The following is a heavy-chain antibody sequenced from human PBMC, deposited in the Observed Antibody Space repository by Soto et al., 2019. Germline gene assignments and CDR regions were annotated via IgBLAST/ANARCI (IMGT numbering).Heavy chain of an antibody. CDR1: GFTFTRYS. CDR3: GRGSEHLTSKFDL. CDR2: ISSTPNYP. V-gene: IGHV3-21*06. J-gene: IGHJ4*02. Sequence: PGGSLRLSCADSGFTFTRYSMNWVRQDPGKGLEWVSSISSTPNYPYYGDSMKGRFTITRDNAKNSLYLEMNSLRAEDTAVYDSGRGSEHLTSKFDLWDQGALVTVSS.